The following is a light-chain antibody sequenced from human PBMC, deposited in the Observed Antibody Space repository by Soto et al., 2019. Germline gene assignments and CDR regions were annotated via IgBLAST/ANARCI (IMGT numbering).Light chain of an antibody. CDR1: QSVNRN. Sequence: DMVMTQSPATLSVSPGERATLTCRASQSVNRNLAWYQQKPGQAPRLLIFGASTRATGIPARFSGSGSGTEFTLSISSLQSEDFAVYYCQQYNSWPLGTFGPGTKVDIK. V-gene: IGKV3-15*01. CDR3: QQYNSWPLGT. J-gene: IGKJ3*01. CDR2: GAS.